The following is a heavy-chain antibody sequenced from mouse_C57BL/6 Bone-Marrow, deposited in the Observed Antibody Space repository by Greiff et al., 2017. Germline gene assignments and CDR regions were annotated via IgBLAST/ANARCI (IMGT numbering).Heavy chain of an antibody. CDR1: GFTFSDYY. CDR2: ISNGGGST. Sequence: DVMLVESGGGLVQPGGSLKLSCAASGFTFSDYYMYWVRQTPEKRLEWVAYISNGGGSTYYPDTVKGRFTISRDNAKNTLYLQMSRLKSEDTAMYYCARHPTLDVWGTGTTVTVSS. D-gene: IGHD6-1*01. V-gene: IGHV5-12*01. CDR3: ARHPTLDV. J-gene: IGHJ1*03.